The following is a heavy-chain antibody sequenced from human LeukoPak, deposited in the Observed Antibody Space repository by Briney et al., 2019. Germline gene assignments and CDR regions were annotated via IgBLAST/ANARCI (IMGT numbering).Heavy chain of an antibody. CDR1: GGSFSGYY. J-gene: IGHJ4*02. CDR3: ARGWDYDSSGYYYFLPPYYFDY. Sequence: SETLSLTCAVYGGSFSGYYWSWIRHPPGKGLEWVGEINHSGSTNYNPSLKSRVTISVATSKNQFSLKLSSVTAADTAVYYCARGWDYDSSGYYYFLPPYYFDYWGQGTLVTVSS. CDR2: INHSGST. D-gene: IGHD3-22*01. V-gene: IGHV4-34*01.